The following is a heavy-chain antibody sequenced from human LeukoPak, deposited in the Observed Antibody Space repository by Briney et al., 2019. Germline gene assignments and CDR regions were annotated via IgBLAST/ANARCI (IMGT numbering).Heavy chain of an antibody. V-gene: IGHV1-2*02. CDR2: INPNSGGT. D-gene: IGHD6-13*01. Sequence: ASVKVSCKASVYTFTSYYMHWVRQAPGQGLEWMGWINPNSGGTNYAQRFQGRVTMTRDTSISTAYMELSRLRSDDTAVYYCARDAFMGSSSRYYYGMDVWGQGTTVTVSS. CDR3: ARDAFMGSSSRYYYGMDV. CDR1: VYTFTSYY. J-gene: IGHJ6*02.